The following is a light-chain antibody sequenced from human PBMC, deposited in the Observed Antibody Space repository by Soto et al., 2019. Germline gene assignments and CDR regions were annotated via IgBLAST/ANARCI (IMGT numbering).Light chain of an antibody. Sequence: EIVLTQSPGTLSLSPGERATLSCRASQSVSSRWVAWYQQKPGQAPRLLIYGASTRATGIPDRFNGSGSATDFTLSISRLEPEDFAVYFCQQYGSSPTTFGQGTKLEIK. J-gene: IGKJ2*01. CDR3: QQYGSSPTT. CDR1: QSVSSRW. CDR2: GAS. V-gene: IGKV3-20*01.